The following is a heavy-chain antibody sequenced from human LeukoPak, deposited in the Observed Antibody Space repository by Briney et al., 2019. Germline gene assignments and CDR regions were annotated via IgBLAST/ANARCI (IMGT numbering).Heavy chain of an antibody. D-gene: IGHD1-26*01. CDR3: AVVGATLGGDGAFDI. CDR2: IYYSGST. J-gene: IGHJ3*02. V-gene: IGHV4-59*01. CDR1: GGSISSYY. Sequence: PSETLSLTCTVSGGSISSYYWSWIRQPPGKGLEWIGYIYYSGSTNYNPSLKSRVTISVDTSKNQFSLKLSSVTAADTAVYYCAVVGATLGGDGAFDIGGQGTMVTVSS.